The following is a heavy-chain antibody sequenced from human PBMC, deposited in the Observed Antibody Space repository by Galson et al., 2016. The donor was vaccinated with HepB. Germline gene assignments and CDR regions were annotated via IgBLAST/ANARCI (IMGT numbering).Heavy chain of an antibody. CDR1: GYVFSSYW. CDR3: ARLVSSRSPYDS. Sequence: QSGAEVKKPGESLKISCKGEGYVFSSYWIAWVRQTPDKGLEWMGLFYPVDSEIRYSPSFQGQVTFSADKSINTAYMQWGSLEASDTAIYYCARLVSSRSPYDSWGQGTLGTVSS. CDR2: FYPVDSEI. J-gene: IGHJ4*02. D-gene: IGHD3-22*01. V-gene: IGHV5-51*01.